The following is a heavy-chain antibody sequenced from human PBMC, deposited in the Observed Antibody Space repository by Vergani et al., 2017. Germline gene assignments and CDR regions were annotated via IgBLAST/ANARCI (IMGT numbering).Heavy chain of an antibody. J-gene: IGHJ4*02. CDR2: IYHSGSP. CDR1: GVSINDSDSY. V-gene: IGHV4-30-4*08. CDR3: AREWEQQLSN. Sequence: QVQLQESGPGVVKPSQTLSLTCTVSGVSINDSDSYWTWIRQSPGKGLEWIGYIYHSGSPFYNPSLKSRFTISIDTSRNRFSLRLPSVTAADTSVYYCAREWEQQLSNWGQGTLVTVSS. D-gene: IGHD6-13*01.